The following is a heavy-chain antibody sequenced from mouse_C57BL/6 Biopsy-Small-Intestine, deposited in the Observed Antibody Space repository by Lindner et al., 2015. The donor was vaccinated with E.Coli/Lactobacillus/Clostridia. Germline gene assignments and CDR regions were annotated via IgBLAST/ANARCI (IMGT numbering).Heavy chain of an antibody. CDR1: GYAFSSSW. D-gene: IGHD1-1*01. Sequence: QLQESGPELVKPGASVKISCKASGYAFSSSWMNWVKQRPGKGLEWIGRIYPGDGDTNYNGKFKGKATLTADKSSSTAYMQLSSLTSEDSAVYFCARNPITTVVAPYAMDYWGQGTSVTVSS. CDR3: ARNPITTVVAPYAMDY. V-gene: IGHV1-82*01. CDR2: IYPGDGDT. J-gene: IGHJ4*01.